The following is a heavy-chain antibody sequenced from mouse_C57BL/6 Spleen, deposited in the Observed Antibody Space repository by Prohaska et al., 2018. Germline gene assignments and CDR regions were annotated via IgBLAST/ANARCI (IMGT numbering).Heavy chain of an antibody. CDR2: INPNNGGT. D-gene: IGHD2-3*01. V-gene: IGHV1-26*01. CDR1: GYTFTDYY. J-gene: IGHJ3*01. CDR3: ARGGWLPAWFAD. Sequence: ISCKASGYTFTDYYMNWVKQNHGKSLECIGKSLDWIGEINPNNGGTSYNQKFKGKATLTVDKSSSTAYMELRSLTSEDSAVYYCARGGWLPAWFADWGQGTLVTVSA.